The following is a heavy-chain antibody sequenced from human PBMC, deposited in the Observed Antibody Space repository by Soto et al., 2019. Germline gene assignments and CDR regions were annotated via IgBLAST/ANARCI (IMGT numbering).Heavy chain of an antibody. V-gene: IGHV3-7*01. CDR3: ARGDTPMITGMDSFDI. CDR2: IKQDGTEK. CDR1: GFMFNNSA. D-gene: IGHD5-18*01. Sequence: GSLRLSCKASGFMFNNSAMTWVRQAPGQGLEWVANIKQDGTEKNYVDSVKGRFTISRDNARNSLYLQMDSLRAEDTAVYFCARGDTPMITGMDSFDIWGQGTMVTVSS. J-gene: IGHJ3*02.